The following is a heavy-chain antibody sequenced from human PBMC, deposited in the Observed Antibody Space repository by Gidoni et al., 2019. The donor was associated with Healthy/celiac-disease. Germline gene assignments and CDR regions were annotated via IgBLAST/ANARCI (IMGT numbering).Heavy chain of an antibody. V-gene: IGHV1-69*09. D-gene: IGHD2-2*01. CDR1: GGTFSSYA. J-gene: IGHJ6*02. CDR2: IIPILGIA. CDR3: AREASGCSSTSPCFGDV. Sequence: QVQLVQSGAEVKKPGSSVKVSCKASGGTFSSYAISWVRQAPGQGLEWMGRIIPILGIANYAQKFQGRVTITADKSTSTAYMELSSLRSEDTAVYYCAREASGCSSTSPCFGDVWGQGTTVTVSS.